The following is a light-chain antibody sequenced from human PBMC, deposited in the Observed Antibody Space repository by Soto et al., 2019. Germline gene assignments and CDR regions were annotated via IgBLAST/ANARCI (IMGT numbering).Light chain of an antibody. Sequence: DILLTHSPYSLAVSLGERATLSCRASQSVSSTYLIWYQQKPGQAPRLLIYGASSRATGVPDRFSGGGSGTDFTLTISRLEPEDFAVYFCQHYDIWPLTFGGGTKVDVK. J-gene: IGKJ4*01. V-gene: IGKV3-20*01. CDR1: QSVSSTY. CDR2: GAS. CDR3: QHYDIWPLT.